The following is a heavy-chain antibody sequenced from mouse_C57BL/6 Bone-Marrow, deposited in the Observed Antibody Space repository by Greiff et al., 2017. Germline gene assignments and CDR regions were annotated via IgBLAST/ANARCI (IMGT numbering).Heavy chain of an antibody. Sequence: EVQRVESGGDLVKPGGSLKLSCAASGFTFSSYGMSWVRQTPDKRLEWVATISSGGSYTYYPDSVKGRFTISRDNAKNTLYLQMSSLKSEDTAMYYCARTTVVAPYYAMDYWGQGTSVTVSS. CDR2: ISSGGSYT. D-gene: IGHD1-1*01. CDR1: GFTFSSYG. J-gene: IGHJ4*01. V-gene: IGHV5-6*01. CDR3: ARTTVVAPYYAMDY.